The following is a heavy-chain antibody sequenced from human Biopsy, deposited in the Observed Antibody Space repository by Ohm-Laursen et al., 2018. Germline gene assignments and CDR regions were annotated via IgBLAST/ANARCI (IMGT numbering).Heavy chain of an antibody. Sequence: SLRLSCAASGFTFSSYGMHWVCQTPGQGPESVALISYDGYNKWYADSVKGRFTISRDNSKNTLYLQMNSLRVEDTAVYYCAKDGGPYCGGCELDYWGQGTLVTVSS. CDR3: AKDGGPYCGGCELDY. D-gene: IGHD2-21*01. V-gene: IGHV3-30*18. CDR2: ISYDGYNK. J-gene: IGHJ4*02. CDR1: GFTFSSYG.